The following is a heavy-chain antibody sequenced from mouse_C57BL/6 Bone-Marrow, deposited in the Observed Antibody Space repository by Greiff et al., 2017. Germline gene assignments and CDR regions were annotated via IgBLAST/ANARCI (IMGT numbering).Heavy chain of an antibody. J-gene: IGHJ2*01. V-gene: IGHV14-4*01. Sequence: EVKLQESGAELVRPGASVKLSCTASGFNIKDDYMHWVKQRPEQGLEWIGWIDPENGDTEYASKFQGKATITADTSSNTAYLQLSSLTSEDTAVYYCTTYATTVAYYLDYWGQGTTLTGSS. D-gene: IGHD1-1*01. CDR1: GFNIKDDY. CDR2: IDPENGDT. CDR3: TTYATTVAYYLDY.